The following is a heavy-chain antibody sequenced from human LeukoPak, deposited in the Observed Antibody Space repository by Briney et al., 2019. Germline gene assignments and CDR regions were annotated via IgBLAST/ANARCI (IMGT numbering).Heavy chain of an antibody. J-gene: IGHJ3*02. D-gene: IGHD2-15*01. V-gene: IGHV3-23*01. CDR2: ISGDGGGT. Sequence: GGSLRLSCAASGFTFSNWAITWVRQAPGMGLEWVSSISGDGGGTYYADSVKGRFTISRDNSKNTLYLQMNSLRAEDTAVYYCATSGYCSGGSCPGAFDIWGQGTMVTVSS. CDR1: GFTFSNWA. CDR3: ATSGYCSGGSCPGAFDI.